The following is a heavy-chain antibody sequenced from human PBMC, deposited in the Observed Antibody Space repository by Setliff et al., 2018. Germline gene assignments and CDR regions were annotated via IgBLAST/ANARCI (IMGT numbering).Heavy chain of an antibody. V-gene: IGHV3-30*02. Sequence: PGGSLRLSCAASGFTFSGYYMQWVRQAPGKGLEWVAFIRYDGSNKYYADSVKGRFTISRDNSKNTLYLQMNSLRAEDTAVYYCAKDPRITMIVVDPGPYWGQGTLVTVSS. D-gene: IGHD3-22*01. J-gene: IGHJ4*02. CDR1: GFTFSGYY. CDR2: IRYDGSNK. CDR3: AKDPRITMIVVDPGPY.